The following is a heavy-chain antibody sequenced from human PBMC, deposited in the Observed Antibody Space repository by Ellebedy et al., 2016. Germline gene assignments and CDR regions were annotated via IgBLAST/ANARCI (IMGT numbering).Heavy chain of an antibody. CDR3: ARGVGSGWFDP. CDR2: IFSDGNT. J-gene: IGHJ5*02. Sequence: GESLKISCAASGFTFSNAWMSWIRQAPGKGLEWVSAIFSDGNTYYADSVKGRFTISRDNSKNTLYLQMNSLRAEDTAVHYCARGVGSGWFDPWGQGTLVTVSS. D-gene: IGHD2-15*01. CDR1: GFTFSNAW. V-gene: IGHV3-53*01.